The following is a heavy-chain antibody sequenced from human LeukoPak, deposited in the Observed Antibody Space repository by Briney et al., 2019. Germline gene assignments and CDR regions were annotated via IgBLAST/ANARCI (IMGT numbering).Heavy chain of an antibody. CDR3: ARLNYYDSSGYYYPWIDY. Sequence: SETLSLTCAVSGGSISSSNWWSWVRQPPGKGLEWIGEIYHSGSTNYNPSLKSRVTISVDTSKNQFSLKLSPVTAADTAVYYCARLNYYDSSGYYYPWIDYWGQGTLVTVSS. J-gene: IGHJ4*02. V-gene: IGHV4-4*02. CDR2: IYHSGST. CDR1: GGSISSSNW. D-gene: IGHD3-22*01.